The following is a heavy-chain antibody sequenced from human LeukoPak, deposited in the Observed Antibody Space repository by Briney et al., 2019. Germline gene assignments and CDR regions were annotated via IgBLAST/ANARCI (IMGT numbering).Heavy chain of an antibody. D-gene: IGHD5-18*01. V-gene: IGHV3-53*04. CDR1: GFTVSSNY. CDR3: ARDLLVDTTTKSGGRVDYYCYGMDV. Sequence: GGSLRLSCAASGFTVSSNYMSWVRQAPGKGLEWVSVIYSGGSTYYADSAKGRFTISRHNSKNTPYLQMNSLRAEDTAVYYCARDLLVDTTTKSGGRVDYYCYGMDVWGQGTTATVSS. J-gene: IGHJ6*02. CDR2: IYSGGST.